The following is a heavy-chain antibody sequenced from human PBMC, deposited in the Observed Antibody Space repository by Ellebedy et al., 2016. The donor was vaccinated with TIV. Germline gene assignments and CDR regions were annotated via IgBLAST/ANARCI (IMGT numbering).Heavy chain of an antibody. Sequence: GESLKISXAASGFTFSSYAMSWVRQAPGKGLEWVSAISGSGGSTYYADSVKGRFTISRDNSKNTLYLQMNSLRAEDTAVYYCAKGDGRSYYRCYFDYWGQGTLVTVSS. CDR3: AKGDGRSYYRCYFDY. CDR2: ISGSGGST. D-gene: IGHD1-26*01. V-gene: IGHV3-23*01. CDR1: GFTFSSYA. J-gene: IGHJ4*02.